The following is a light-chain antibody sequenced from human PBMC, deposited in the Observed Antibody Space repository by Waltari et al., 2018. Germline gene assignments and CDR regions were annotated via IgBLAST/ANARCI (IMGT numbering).Light chain of an antibody. CDR2: WAS. Sequence: DIVMTQSPDSLAMSLGERATINCKSSQSVLYSSNNKNYLAWYQQKPGQPPKLLIYWASTRESGVPDRFSGSGSGPDFTLTISSLQAEDVAVYYCQQYYTTPYTFGQGTKLEIK. CDR3: QQYYTTPYT. J-gene: IGKJ2*01. CDR1: QSVLYSSNNKNY. V-gene: IGKV4-1*01.